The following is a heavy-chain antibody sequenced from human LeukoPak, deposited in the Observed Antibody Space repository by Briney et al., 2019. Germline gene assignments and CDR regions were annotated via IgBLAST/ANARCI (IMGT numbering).Heavy chain of an antibody. J-gene: IGHJ3*02. CDR1: GFTFSSYS. CDR3: ARELAADDAFDI. D-gene: IGHD6-19*01. Sequence: GGSLRLSCAASGFTFSSYSMNWVRQAPGKGLEWVSSISSSSSYIYYADSVKGRFTISRDSAKNSLYLQMNSLRAEDTAVYYCARELAADDAFDIWGQGTMVTVSS. CDR2: ISSSSSYI. V-gene: IGHV3-21*01.